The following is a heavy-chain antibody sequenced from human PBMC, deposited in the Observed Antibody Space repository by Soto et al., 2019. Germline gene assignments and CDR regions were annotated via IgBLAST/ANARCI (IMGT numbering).Heavy chain of an antibody. CDR3: ARGVRAHIVATETDDYGEPMIDY. J-gene: IGHJ4*02. D-gene: IGHD5-12*01. Sequence: QVQLVQSGAEVKKPGSSVKVSCKASGGTFSSYTISWVRQAPGQGLEWMGRIIPILGIANYAQKFQGRVTITADKSTSTAYMELSSLRSEDTAVYYCARGVRAHIVATETDDYGEPMIDYWGQGTLVTVSS. CDR2: IIPILGIA. V-gene: IGHV1-69*02. CDR1: GGTFSSYT.